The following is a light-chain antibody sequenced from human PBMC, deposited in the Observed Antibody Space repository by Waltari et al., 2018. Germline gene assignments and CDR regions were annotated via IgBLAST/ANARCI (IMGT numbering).Light chain of an antibody. CDR3: TSYAGSNTGL. J-gene: IGLJ2*01. Sequence: QAALTQPPSVSGSPGQSVTIPCTGTSSDVGGYNYVSWYQHHPGKAPKLMIYDVSKRPSGVSDRFSGSKSGNTASLTISGLQAEDEADYYCTSYAGSNTGLFGGGTRLTVL. V-gene: IGLV2-11*01. CDR2: DVS. CDR1: SSDVGGYNY.